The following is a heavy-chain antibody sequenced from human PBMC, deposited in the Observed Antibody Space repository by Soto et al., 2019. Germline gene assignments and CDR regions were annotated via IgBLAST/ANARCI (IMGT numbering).Heavy chain of an antibody. CDR2: ISAHNGNT. V-gene: IGHV1-18*01. Sequence: QVHLVQSGAEVKKPGASVKVSCKGSGYAFTTYGITWVRQAPGQGLEWMGWISAHNGNTNYAQKLQGRVTVTRDTSTSTAYMELRSLRSDDTAVYYGARGRYGDYWGQGALVTVHS. J-gene: IGHJ4*02. D-gene: IGHD1-1*01. CDR3: ARGRYGDY. CDR1: GYAFTTYG.